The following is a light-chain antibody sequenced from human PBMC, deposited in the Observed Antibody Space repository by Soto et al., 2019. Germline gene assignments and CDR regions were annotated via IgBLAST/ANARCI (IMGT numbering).Light chain of an antibody. J-gene: IGLJ1*01. CDR1: SFNIGNNY. V-gene: IGLV1-51*02. CDR2: ENN. Sequence: QSVLTQPPSVSAAPGQTVTISCSGSSFNIGNNYVSWYQQLPGTAPKLLIYENNKRPSGILDRFSGSKSGTSATLGITGLQTGDEADYYCGTWDSSLSAFVFGTGTKVTVL. CDR3: GTWDSSLSAFV.